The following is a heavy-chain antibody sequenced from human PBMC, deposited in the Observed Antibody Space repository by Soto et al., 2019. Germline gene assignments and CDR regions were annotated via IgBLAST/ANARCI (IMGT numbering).Heavy chain of an antibody. CDR3: ARGLDYVVY. CDR1: GGSFSGYY. CDR2: INHSGST. J-gene: IGHJ4*02. Sequence: SETLSLTCAVYGGSFSGYYWNWIRQPPGKGLEWIGEINHSGSTNYNPSLKSRVTISVDTSKNQFSLKLNSVTAADTAVYYCARGLDYVVYWGQGTLVTVSS. V-gene: IGHV4-34*01.